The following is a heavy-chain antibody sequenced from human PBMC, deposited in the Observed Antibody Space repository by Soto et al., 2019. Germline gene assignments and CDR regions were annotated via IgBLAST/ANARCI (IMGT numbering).Heavy chain of an antibody. D-gene: IGHD2-2*01. CDR3: AKVLRPSFNFFYYMDV. V-gene: IGHV3-23*01. CDR2: LGGNGFTT. Sequence: EVQLLESGGGLVQPGGSLRLSCVVSGFTFGSYAMSWVRQAPEKGPEWVAILGGNGFTTYYAGSVKGLFTISGDKSKSTLFLQLNRLRAEDTGVYYCAKVLRPSFNFFYYMDVWGRGTSVTVSS. CDR1: GFTFGSYA. J-gene: IGHJ6*03.